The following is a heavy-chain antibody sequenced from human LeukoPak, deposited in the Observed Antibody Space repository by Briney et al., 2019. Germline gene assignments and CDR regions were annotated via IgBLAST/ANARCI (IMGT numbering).Heavy chain of an antibody. CDR3: ARDHGATLAREYYFDY. J-gene: IGHJ4*02. CDR2: IGTGGDT. Sequence: GGSLRLSCAASGFTFSRYDMHWVRQGTGKGLEWVSAIGTGGDTHYPGSVKGRFTISRENAKNSLYLQMNSLRAGDTAVYYCARDHGATLAREYYFDYWGQGTLVTVSS. V-gene: IGHV3-13*04. D-gene: IGHD2/OR15-2a*01. CDR1: GFTFSRYD.